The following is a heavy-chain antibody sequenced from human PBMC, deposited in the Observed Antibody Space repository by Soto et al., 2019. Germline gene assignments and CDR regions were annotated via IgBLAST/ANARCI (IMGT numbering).Heavy chain of an antibody. CDR1: GVTFSSNA. D-gene: IGHD1-1*01. V-gene: IGHV3-23*01. Sequence: EVQLLESGGGLVRPGGSLRLSCAASGVTFSSNAMYWVRQAPGKGLEWVSTISGDGRTTHYADSVKGRFAISRDNSKNTPSLQMSSLTGDNTGVYDSAKDYRPLRYIGNDVGVDSWGQGTLVTVSS. J-gene: IGHJ4*02. CDR2: ISGDGRTT. CDR3: AKDYRPLRYIGNDVGVDS.